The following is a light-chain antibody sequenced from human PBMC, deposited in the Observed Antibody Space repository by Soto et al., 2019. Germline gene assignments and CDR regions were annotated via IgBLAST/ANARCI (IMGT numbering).Light chain of an antibody. Sequence: QSALTQPASVSGSPGQSITISCTGTSSDVGGYNYVSWFQQHPGKAPKLKIYEVSNRPSGVSNRFSGSKSGYTASLTISELQAEDEADYYCTSFTTISTHVLFGGGTKLTVL. CDR1: SSDVGGYNY. J-gene: IGLJ2*01. CDR2: EVS. CDR3: TSFTTISTHVL. V-gene: IGLV2-14*03.